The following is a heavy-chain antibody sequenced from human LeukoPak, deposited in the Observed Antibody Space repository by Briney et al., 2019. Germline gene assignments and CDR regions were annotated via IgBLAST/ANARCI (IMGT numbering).Heavy chain of an antibody. Sequence: SETLSLTCTVSGGSISSSSYYWGWIRQPPGKGLEWIGSIYYSGSTYYNPSLKSRVTISVDTSKNQFSLKLSSVTAADTAVYYCARLGDVDYWGQGTLVTASS. V-gene: IGHV4-39*01. D-gene: IGHD3-10*01. J-gene: IGHJ4*02. CDR1: GGSISSSSYY. CDR3: ARLGDVDY. CDR2: IYYSGST.